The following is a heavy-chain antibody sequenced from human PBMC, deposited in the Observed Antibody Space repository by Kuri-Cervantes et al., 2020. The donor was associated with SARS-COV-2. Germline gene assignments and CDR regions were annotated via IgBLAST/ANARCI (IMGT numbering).Heavy chain of an antibody. V-gene: IGHV4-59*11. CDR2: VYSSGST. J-gene: IGHJ5*02. Sequence: ESLKISCTVSGGSISSHYWSWIRQPPGKGLEWIGYVYSSGSTNYSPSLKSRVTMSVDTSKNQFSLKLSSVTAADTAVYYCARGGYGDYLSWGQGTLVTVSS. CDR1: GGSISSHY. CDR3: ARGGYGDYLS. D-gene: IGHD4-17*01.